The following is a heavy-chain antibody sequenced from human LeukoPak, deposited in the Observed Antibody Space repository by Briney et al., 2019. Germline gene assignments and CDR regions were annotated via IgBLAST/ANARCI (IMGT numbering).Heavy chain of an antibody. CDR3: ARRAGAYSHPYDY. V-gene: IGHV3-53*01. Sequence: GGSLRLSCTVSGFNVRSNSMSGVRQAPGEGVEGGSFIYREKTHYSDSVQGRITISRDNVKNTLYLQMNSLRAEDTAVYYCARRAGAYSHPYDYWGQGTLVTVSS. D-gene: IGHD4/OR15-4a*01. CDR1: GFNVRSNS. CDR2: IYREKT. J-gene: IGHJ4*02.